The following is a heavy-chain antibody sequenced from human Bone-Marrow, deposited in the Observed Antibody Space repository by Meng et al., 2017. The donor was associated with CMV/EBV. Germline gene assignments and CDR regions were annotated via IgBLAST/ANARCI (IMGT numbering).Heavy chain of an antibody. V-gene: IGHV4-59*01. CDR1: GGSISSYY. Sequence: SETLSLTCTVSGGSISSYYWSWTRQPPGKGLEWIGYIYYSGSNNYNPSLKSRVTISVDTTKNQFSLKLSSVTAATTAVYYCAKAGTWRALDAFALWGQGTMVTVSS. D-gene: IGHD6-19*01. CDR3: AKAGTWRALDAFAL. CDR2: IYYSGSN. J-gene: IGHJ3*01.